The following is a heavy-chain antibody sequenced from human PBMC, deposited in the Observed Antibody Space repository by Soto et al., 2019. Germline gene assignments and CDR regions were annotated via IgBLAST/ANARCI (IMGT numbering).Heavy chain of an antibody. Sequence: GGSLRVSCAASGFNFSSYAMSWVRQATGKGLEWVSAISGSGGSTYYADSVKGRFTISRDNSKNTLYLQMNSLRAEDTAVYYCAKEAVAGTAYFQHWGQGTLVTVSS. CDR2: ISGSGGST. CDR3: AKEAVAGTAYFQH. CDR1: GFNFSSYA. D-gene: IGHD6-19*01. V-gene: IGHV3-23*01. J-gene: IGHJ1*01.